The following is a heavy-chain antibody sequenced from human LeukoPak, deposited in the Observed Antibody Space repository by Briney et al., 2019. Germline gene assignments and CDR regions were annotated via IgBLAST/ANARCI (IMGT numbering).Heavy chain of an antibody. V-gene: IGHV4-34*01. CDR1: GGSFSGYY. CDR3: ATYTNGYDS. J-gene: IGHJ5*02. D-gene: IGHD2-8*01. CDR2: INHSGST. Sequence: SETLSLTCAVYGGSFSGYYWSWIRQPPGKGLEWIGEINHSGSTNYNPSLKSRVTISVDTSKNQFSLKLSSVTAADTAVYYCATYTNGYDSWGQGTLVTVSS.